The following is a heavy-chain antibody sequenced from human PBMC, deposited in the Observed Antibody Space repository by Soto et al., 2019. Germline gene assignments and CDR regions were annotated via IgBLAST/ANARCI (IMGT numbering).Heavy chain of an antibody. Sequence: SETLSLTCAVSGGSISSSNWWSWVRQPPGKGLEWIGEIYHSGSTNYNPSLKSRVTISVDKSKNQFSLKLSSVTAADTAVYYCARADIVVVPAAKSWFDPWGQGTLVTVSS. CDR3: ARADIVVVPAAKSWFDP. V-gene: IGHV4-4*02. D-gene: IGHD2-2*01. CDR2: IYHSGST. CDR1: GGSISSSNW. J-gene: IGHJ5*02.